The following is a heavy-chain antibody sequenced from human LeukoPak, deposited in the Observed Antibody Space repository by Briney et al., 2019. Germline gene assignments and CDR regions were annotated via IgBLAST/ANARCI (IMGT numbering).Heavy chain of an antibody. Sequence: GGSLRLSCAASGFSFSSYALSWVRQAPGEGLEWVSTLSGSSTSTYYADSVRGRFTISRDNAKNTLYLQMNSLRAEETAVYYCARDPSGWHSMDYWGQGILVTVSS. CDR1: GFSFSSYA. D-gene: IGHD6-19*01. CDR3: ARDPSGWHSMDY. V-gene: IGHV3-23*01. CDR2: LSGSSTST. J-gene: IGHJ4*02.